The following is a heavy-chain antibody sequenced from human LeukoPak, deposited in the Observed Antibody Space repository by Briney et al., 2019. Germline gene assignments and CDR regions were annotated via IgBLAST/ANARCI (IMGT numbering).Heavy chain of an antibody. V-gene: IGHV1-46*01. Sequence: ASVKVSCKASGYTFTSYYMHWVRQAPGQGLEWMGIINPSGGSTSYAQKFQGRVTMTRDTSTSTVYMELSSLRSEDTAVYYCATCPGIPYYDSSGYYYWGWDYFDYWGQGTLVTVSS. CDR1: GYTFTSYY. CDR3: ATCPGIPYYDSSGYYYWGWDYFDY. CDR2: INPSGGST. J-gene: IGHJ4*02. D-gene: IGHD3-22*01.